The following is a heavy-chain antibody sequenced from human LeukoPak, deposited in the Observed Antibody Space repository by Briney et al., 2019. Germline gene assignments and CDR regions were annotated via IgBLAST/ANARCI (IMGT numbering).Heavy chain of an antibody. Sequence: GGSLRLSCAASGFTFSSYAMSWVRQAPGKGLEWVSAISGSGGSTYYADSVKGRFTISRDNSKNTLYLQMNSLRAEDTAVYYCAKVLRPYCSSTSCSYYFDYWGQGTLVTVSS. D-gene: IGHD2-2*01. CDR3: AKVLRPYCSSTSCSYYFDY. J-gene: IGHJ4*02. V-gene: IGHV3-23*01. CDR2: ISGSGGST. CDR1: GFTFSSYA.